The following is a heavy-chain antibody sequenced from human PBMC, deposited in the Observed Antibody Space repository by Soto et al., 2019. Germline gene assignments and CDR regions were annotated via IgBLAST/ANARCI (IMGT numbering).Heavy chain of an antibody. CDR2: ISSGGTTT. Sequence: EVQLVESGGGLVQPGGSLRLSCAASGFTFGSHWMHWVRQAPGKGLVYVSRISSGGTTTNYAESVKGRFTISRDNARNTLYLQMNSLRVEDTAVYYCARFGTSYDTSGFLYWGQGTTVTVSS. D-gene: IGHD3-22*01. V-gene: IGHV3-74*01. CDR1: GFTFGSHW. J-gene: IGHJ4*02. CDR3: ARFGTSYDTSGFLY.